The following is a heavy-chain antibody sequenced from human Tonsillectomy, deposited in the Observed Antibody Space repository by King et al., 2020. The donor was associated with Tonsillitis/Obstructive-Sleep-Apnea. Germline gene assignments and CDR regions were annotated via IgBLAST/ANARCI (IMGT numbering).Heavy chain of an antibody. Sequence: VQLVESGGGLVQPGGSLRLSGAASGFTFSNYRMTGVRQAPGKELEWVANIKQDGSVKHYVDSAEGRFTISRDNAKNSLHLQMNSLRAEDTAVYYCARDDGYCNTTRCYDAFDIWGQGTKVTVST. D-gene: IGHD2-2*01. J-gene: IGHJ3*02. CDR2: IKQDGSVK. CDR1: GFTFSNYR. V-gene: IGHV3-7*04. CDR3: ARDDGYCNTTRCYDAFDI.